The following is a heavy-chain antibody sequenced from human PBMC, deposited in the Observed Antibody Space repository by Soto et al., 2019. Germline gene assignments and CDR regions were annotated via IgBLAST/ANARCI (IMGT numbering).Heavy chain of an antibody. D-gene: IGHD3-16*01. CDR2: IYYSGST. V-gene: IGHV4-59*08. CDR1: GGSISSYY. J-gene: IGHJ4*02. Sequence: QVQLQESGPELVKPSETLSLTCTVSGGSISSYYWSWIRQPPGKGLEWIGYIYYSGSTNYNPSLKCRVTISVYTSNNQFSLKLSSVTAAVTALYYCARRFGRNFDYWGQGTLVTVSS. CDR3: ARRFGRNFDY.